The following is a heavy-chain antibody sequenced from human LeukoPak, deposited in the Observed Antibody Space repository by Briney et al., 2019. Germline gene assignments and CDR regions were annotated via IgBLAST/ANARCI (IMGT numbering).Heavy chain of an antibody. V-gene: IGHV3-48*01. D-gene: IGHD7-27*01. CDR3: VRGGTGDGNYFDY. Sequence: GGSLRLSCAPSAFNINTYSLNWVRQTPGKGLEWLSYIDNDDDPIYYADSVKGRFTASRDNARNSLYLQLNSLRAEDTAIYYCVRGGTGDGNYFDYWGQGTLVTVSS. CDR2: IDNDDDPI. J-gene: IGHJ4*02. CDR1: AFNINTYS.